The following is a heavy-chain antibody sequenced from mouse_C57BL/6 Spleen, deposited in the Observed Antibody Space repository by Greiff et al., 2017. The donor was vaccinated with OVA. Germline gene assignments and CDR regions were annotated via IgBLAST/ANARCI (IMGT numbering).Heavy chain of an antibody. CDR3: AKHITTVVGDYAMDY. V-gene: IGHV2-9*01. CDR1: GFSLTSYG. J-gene: IGHJ4*01. CDR2: IWGGGST. Sequence: VQLQESGPGLVAPSQSLSITCTVSGFSLTSYGVDWVRQPPGKGLEWLGVIWGGGSTNYNSALMSRMSISKDNSKSQVFVKMNSLQTDDTAMYYCAKHITTVVGDYAMDYWGQGTSVTVSS. D-gene: IGHD1-1*01.